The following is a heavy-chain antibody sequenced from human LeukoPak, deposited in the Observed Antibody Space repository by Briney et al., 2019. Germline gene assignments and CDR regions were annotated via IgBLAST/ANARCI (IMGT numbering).Heavy chain of an antibody. V-gene: IGHV1-18*01. D-gene: IGHD3-16*02. CDR2: ISAYNGNT. J-gene: IGHJ5*02. CDR1: GCTFTSYG. Sequence: ASVKVSCEASGCTFTSYGISWVRQAPGQGLEWMGWISAYNGNTNYAQKLQGRVTMTTDTSTSTAYMELRSLRSDDTAVYYCARADYVWGSYRLFDPWGQGTLVTVSS. CDR3: ARADYVWGSYRLFDP.